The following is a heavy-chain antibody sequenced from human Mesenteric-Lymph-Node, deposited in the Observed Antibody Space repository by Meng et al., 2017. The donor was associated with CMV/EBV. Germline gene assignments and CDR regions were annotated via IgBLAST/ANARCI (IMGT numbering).Heavy chain of an antibody. V-gene: IGHV3-30-3*01. Sequence: LSLTCAASGFTFSSSTVHWVRQAPGKGLEWVAVISYDGSNKYYADSVRGRFTISRDNSKNTLYLQMNSLRAEDAAVYYCARDQVRIPYGMDVWGQGTTVTVSS. J-gene: IGHJ6*02. D-gene: IGHD2-15*01. CDR3: ARDQVRIPYGMDV. CDR1: GFTFSSST. CDR2: ISYDGSNK.